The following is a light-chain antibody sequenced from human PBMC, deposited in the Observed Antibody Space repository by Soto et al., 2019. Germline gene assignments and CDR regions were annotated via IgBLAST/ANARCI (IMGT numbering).Light chain of an antibody. CDR3: QSYNAWPFA. CDR1: ESLFGF. V-gene: IGKV3-15*01. CDR2: GVS. Sequence: EIVMTQSPATLSVSPGERVTLSCRASESLFGFLAWFQQKPGQAPRLLIYGVSTKATGVPARFSGSGSATDFPLTISSLQSDDSAVYYCQSYNAWPFAFGPGTKLEI. J-gene: IGKJ2*01.